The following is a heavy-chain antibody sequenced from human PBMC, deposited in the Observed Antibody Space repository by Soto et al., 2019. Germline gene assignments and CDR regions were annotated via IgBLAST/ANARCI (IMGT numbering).Heavy chain of an antibody. J-gene: IGHJ5*02. CDR1: GFTFSSYG. CDR3: ARGARLGENWFDP. Sequence: GGSLRLSCAASGFTFSSYGMHWVRQAPGKGLEWVAVIWYDGSNKYYADSVKGRFTISRDNSKNTLYLQMNSLRAEDTAVYYCARGARLGENWFDPWGQGTLVTVSS. CDR2: IWYDGSNK. V-gene: IGHV3-33*01. D-gene: IGHD5-12*01.